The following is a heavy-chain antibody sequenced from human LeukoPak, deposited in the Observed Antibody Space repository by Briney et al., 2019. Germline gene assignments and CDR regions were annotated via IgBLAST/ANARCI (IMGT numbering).Heavy chain of an antibody. CDR2: IYYSGST. Sequence: PSETLSLTCTVSGGSISSHYWSWIRQSPGKGLEWIGYIYYSGSTNYNPSLKSRVAISLDTSKNQFSLKLSSVTAAGTAVYYCARHGDYGETGHWGQGTLVTVSS. CDR1: GGSISSHY. CDR3: ARHGDYGETGH. D-gene: IGHD4-17*01. V-gene: IGHV4-59*08. J-gene: IGHJ4*02.